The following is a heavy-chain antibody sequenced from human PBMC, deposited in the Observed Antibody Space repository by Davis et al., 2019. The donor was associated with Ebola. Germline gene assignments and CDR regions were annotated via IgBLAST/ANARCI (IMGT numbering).Heavy chain of an antibody. CDR1: GDSVSISSGG. V-gene: IGHV6-1*01. Sequence: LRLSCAVSGDSVSISSGGYNWIRQSPSRGLEWLGRTYYTSKWYNHYAASVKSRATINPDTSKNQFSLQLNSVTPEDTAVYYCARGWLRTGLDIWGQGTMVIVSS. CDR3: ARGWLRTGLDI. CDR2: TYYTSKWYN. D-gene: IGHD5-24*01. J-gene: IGHJ3*02.